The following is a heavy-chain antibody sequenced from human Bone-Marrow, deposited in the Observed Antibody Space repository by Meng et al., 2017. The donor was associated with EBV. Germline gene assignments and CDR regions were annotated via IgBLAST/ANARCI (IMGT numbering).Heavy chain of an antibody. CDR1: GGSISSSTW. CDR2: IHHVGST. V-gene: IGHV4-4*02. CDR3: ARRDYYDDTGYFDY. Sequence: QLTEPAPVRVKPSATLSLTCAVSGGSISSSTWWSWVRQSPGEGLEWIGEIHHVGSTNYNPSLKSRVTISIDKSKKQFSLKLSSVTAADTAVYYCARRDYYDDTGYFDYWGQGTLVTVSS. J-gene: IGHJ4*02. D-gene: IGHD3-16*01.